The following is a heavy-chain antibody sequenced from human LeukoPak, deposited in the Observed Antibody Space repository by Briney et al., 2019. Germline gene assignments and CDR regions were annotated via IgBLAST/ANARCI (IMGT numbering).Heavy chain of an antibody. Sequence: PGGSLRLSCAASGFTFSSYWMNWVRQAPGKGLEWISILYSGGTTYYVDSVKGRFTVSRDNSKNTLYLQMNSLRVEDTAVYYCVKKHTNPVYGMDVWGQGTTVTVSS. CDR2: LYSGGTT. V-gene: IGHV3-66*01. CDR3: VKKHTNPVYGMDV. D-gene: IGHD1-14*01. J-gene: IGHJ6*02. CDR1: GFTFSSYW.